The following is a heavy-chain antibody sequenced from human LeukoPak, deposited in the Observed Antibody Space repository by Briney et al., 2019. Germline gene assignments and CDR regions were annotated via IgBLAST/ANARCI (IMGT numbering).Heavy chain of an antibody. CDR2: ISGSGGST. CDR1: GFTFSIYA. D-gene: IGHD3-10*01. Sequence: GGSLRLSCAASGFTFSIYAMSWVRHARGEGLEWVSAISGSGGSTYYADSVEGRFTISRDNSKNTLYLQMNSLRAEDTAVYYCAKGLAMVRTWGQGTLVTVSS. CDR3: AKGLAMVRT. V-gene: IGHV3-23*01. J-gene: IGHJ4*02.